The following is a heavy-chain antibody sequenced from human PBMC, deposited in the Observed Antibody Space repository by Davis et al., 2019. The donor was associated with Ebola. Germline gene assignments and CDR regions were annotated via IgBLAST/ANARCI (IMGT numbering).Heavy chain of an antibody. Sequence: GESLKISCKGYGYSFTSYWIGWVRQMPGKGLEWMGIIYPGDSYTRYSPSFQGQVTMSADRSISTAYLQWSSLKASDTAMYYCARRYTVFGASFDYWGQGTLVTVSS. V-gene: IGHV5-51*01. CDR2: IYPGDSYT. CDR1: GYSFTSYW. J-gene: IGHJ4*02. CDR3: ARRYTVFGASFDY. D-gene: IGHD1-26*01.